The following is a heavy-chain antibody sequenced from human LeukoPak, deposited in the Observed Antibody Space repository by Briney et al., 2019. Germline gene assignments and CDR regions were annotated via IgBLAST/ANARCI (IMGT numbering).Heavy chain of an antibody. Sequence: QPGGSLRLSCAASGFTFSSYAMHWVRQAPGKGLEWVAVISYDGSNKYYADSVKGRFTISRDNSKNTLYLQMNSLRAEDTAVYYCARANPGRTFDIWGQGTMVTVSS. CDR3: ARANPGRTFDI. CDR1: GFTFSSYA. D-gene: IGHD1-14*01. CDR2: ISYDGSNK. V-gene: IGHV3-30-3*01. J-gene: IGHJ3*02.